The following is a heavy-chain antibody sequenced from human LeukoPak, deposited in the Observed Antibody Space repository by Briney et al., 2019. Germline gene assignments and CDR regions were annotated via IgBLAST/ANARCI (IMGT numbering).Heavy chain of an antibody. V-gene: IGHV4-39*01. Sequence: PSETLSLTCTVSGASISGNSFYWGWVRQPPGKGLEWIGNIYYTGITYYNPSLKSRVTISVDTSKNQFSLRLNSVTAADTAIYYCASPGIATFDYWGQGTLVTVSS. D-gene: IGHD2-21*01. CDR2: IYYTGIT. J-gene: IGHJ4*02. CDR3: ASPGIATFDY. CDR1: GASISGNSFY.